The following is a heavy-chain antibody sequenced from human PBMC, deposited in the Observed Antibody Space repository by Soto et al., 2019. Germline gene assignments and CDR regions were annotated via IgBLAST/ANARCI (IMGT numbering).Heavy chain of an antibody. CDR3: ARRAYSSPYYFDY. D-gene: IGHD5-18*01. J-gene: IGHJ4*02. Sequence: PSETLSLTCAVSGGSISSSNWWSWVRQPPGKGLEWIGEIYYSGSTNYNPSLKSRVTISVDTSKNQFSLKVSSVTAADTAVYYCARRAYSSPYYFDYWGQGTLVTVSS. V-gene: IGHV4-4*02. CDR2: IYYSGST. CDR1: GGSISSSNW.